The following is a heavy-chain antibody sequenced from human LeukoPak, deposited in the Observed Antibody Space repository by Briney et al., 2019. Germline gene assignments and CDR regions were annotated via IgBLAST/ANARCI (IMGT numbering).Heavy chain of an antibody. V-gene: IGHV3-23*01. D-gene: IGHD6-19*01. CDR2: ITIAGGT. CDR1: GFTFKQYM. J-gene: IGHJ4*02. Sequence: GGSLRLSCAASGFTFKQYMMSWVRQAPGKGLEWVSSITIAGGTFYADSVRGRFTISRDNSKNTLDLQMNSLRVDDTAVYYCGKGRVSDWGQGTLVTVSS. CDR3: GKGRVSD.